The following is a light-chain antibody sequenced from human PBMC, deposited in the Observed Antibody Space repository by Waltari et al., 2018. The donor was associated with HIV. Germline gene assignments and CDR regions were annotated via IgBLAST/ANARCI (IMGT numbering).Light chain of an antibody. V-gene: IGKV3D-7*01. Sequence: VLTQSPGTLSVSPGERATLSCRASQRIDTTSLSWYQQKPGQAPRLVIYGASTRASGIPPRFSGSGSGTDFTLTISSLQPEDFASYYCLQDYTLPGAFGQGTRVEIK. J-gene: IGKJ1*01. CDR1: QRIDTTS. CDR2: GAS. CDR3: LQDYTLPGA.